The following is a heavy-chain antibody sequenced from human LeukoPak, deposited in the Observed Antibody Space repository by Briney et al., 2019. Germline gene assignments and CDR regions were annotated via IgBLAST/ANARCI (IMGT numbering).Heavy chain of an antibody. D-gene: IGHD3-22*01. CDR3: ARHYYDSSGYLRSFDH. J-gene: IGHJ4*02. CDR2: IYNSGST. CDR1: GTSISGYY. V-gene: IGHV4-59*08. Sequence: SETLSLTCIVSGTSISGYYWSWIRRPPGKGLEWIGYIYNSGSTNYNPSLKSRVTMSTDTSKKQISLKLSPVTAADTAVYYCARHYYDSSGYLRSFDHWGQGTLVTISS.